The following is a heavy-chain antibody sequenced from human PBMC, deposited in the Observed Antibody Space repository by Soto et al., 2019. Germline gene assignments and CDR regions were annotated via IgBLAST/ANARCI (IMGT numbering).Heavy chain of an antibody. CDR3: ARAHEVARFDS. CDR2: ITNRGTHT. J-gene: IGHJ5*01. D-gene: IGHD2-15*01. V-gene: IGHV3-21*01. Sequence: EVQLVESGGGLVKPGESLRLSCAASGFSFSSYTMNWVRQAPGKGLQWVSSITNRGTHTYSADSVKGRFTISRDNDKNSLYLQMKNLRAEDTAIYFCARAHEVARFDSWGLATLVTVTS. CDR1: GFSFSSYT.